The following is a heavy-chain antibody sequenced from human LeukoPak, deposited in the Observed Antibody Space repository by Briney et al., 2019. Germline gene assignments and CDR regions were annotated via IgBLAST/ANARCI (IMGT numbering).Heavy chain of an antibody. J-gene: IGHJ3*02. CDR2: IYSGGST. CDR3: ARGRGYAFDI. V-gene: IGHV3-53*01. CDR1: GFTVSSNY. Sequence: VGSLRLSCAASGFTVSSNYMSWVRQAPGKGLEWVSVIYSGGSTYYADSVKGRFTISRENAKNSLYLQMNSLRAGDTAVYYCARGRGYAFDIWGQGTMVTVSS.